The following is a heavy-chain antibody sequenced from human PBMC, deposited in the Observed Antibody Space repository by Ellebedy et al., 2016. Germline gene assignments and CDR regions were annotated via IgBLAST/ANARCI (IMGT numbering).Heavy chain of an antibody. V-gene: IGHV1-18*01. CDR2: ISAYNGNT. CDR3: ASVPPRWQWLADY. CDR1: GYTFTSYG. D-gene: IGHD6-19*01. Sequence: ASVKVSXXASGYTFTSYGISWVRQAPGQGLEWMGWISAYNGNTNYAQKLQGRVTMTTDTSTSTAYMELRSLRSDDTAVYYCASVPPRWQWLADYWGQGTLVTVSS. J-gene: IGHJ4*02.